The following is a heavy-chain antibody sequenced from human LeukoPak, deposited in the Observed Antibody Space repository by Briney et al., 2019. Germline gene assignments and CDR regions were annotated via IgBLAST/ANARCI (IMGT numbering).Heavy chain of an antibody. CDR3: ARESREFGEPNWFDP. Sequence: SETLSLTCAVSGGSISSSNWWSWVRQPPGKGLEWIGEIYHSGSTNYNPSLKSRVTISVDKSKNQFSLKLSSVAAADTAVYYCARESREFGEPNWFDPWGQGTLVTVSS. V-gene: IGHV4-4*02. J-gene: IGHJ5*02. D-gene: IGHD3-10*01. CDR2: IYHSGST. CDR1: GGSISSSNW.